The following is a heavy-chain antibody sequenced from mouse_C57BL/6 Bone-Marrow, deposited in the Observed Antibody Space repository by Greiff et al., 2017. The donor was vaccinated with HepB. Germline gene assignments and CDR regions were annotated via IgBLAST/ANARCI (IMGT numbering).Heavy chain of an antibody. CDR2: IYPGSGGT. CDR3: ARGYSRTYSFGC. D-gene: IGHD2-14*01. V-gene: IGHV1-55*01. J-gene: IGHJ2*01. CDR1: GYTFTSYC. Sequence: VQLQEPGAELVKPGASVKMSCKASGYTFTSYCITWVKQRPGQGLEWIGDIYPGSGGTKYNEKFKSKATLTVDTSSNTAYMQLSSLTSADTEVYYCARGYSRTYSFGCWGPGTTLTVYS.